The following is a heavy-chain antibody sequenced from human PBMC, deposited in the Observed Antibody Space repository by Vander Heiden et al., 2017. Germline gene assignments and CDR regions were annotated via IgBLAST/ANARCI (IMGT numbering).Heavy chain of an antibody. CDR2: ISSSSITI. CDR3: ARDQGFYFDWLLGLDY. J-gene: IGHJ4*02. CDR1: GFTFSSYS. Sequence: EVQLVESGGGLVQPGGSLRLYCAASGFTFSSYSMNRVREGAGKGLEWVSYISSSSITIYYADSGKGRCTIASDKDKNALYLQMNSLRYEDTAVYYCARDQGFYFDWLLGLDYWGQGTLVNVSS. V-gene: IGHV3-48*02. D-gene: IGHD3-9*01.